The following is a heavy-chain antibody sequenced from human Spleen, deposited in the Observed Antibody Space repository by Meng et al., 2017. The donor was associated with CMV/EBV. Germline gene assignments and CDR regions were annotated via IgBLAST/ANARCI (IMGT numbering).Heavy chain of an antibody. CDR3: ARGYYDSSGYYYVGYYYGMDV. CDR1: GFTVSSNY. V-gene: IGHV3-53*01. Sequence: GGSLRLSCAASGFTVSSNYMSWVRQAPGKGLEWVSVIYSGGSTYYADSVKGRFTISRDNSKNTLYLQMNSLRAEETAVYYCARGYYDSSGYYYVGYYYGMDVWGQGTTVTVSS. D-gene: IGHD3-22*01. J-gene: IGHJ6*02. CDR2: IYSGGST.